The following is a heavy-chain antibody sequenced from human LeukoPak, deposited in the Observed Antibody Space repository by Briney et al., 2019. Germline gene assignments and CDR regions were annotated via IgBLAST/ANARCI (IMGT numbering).Heavy chain of an antibody. CDR1: RDSISGHY. D-gene: IGHD1-26*01. Sequence: SETLSLTCTVSRDSISGHYWNWIRQPPGKGLEWIGYIYNSGTTKYNPSLESRVTISVDTSKNQFSLRLTSVTAADTAVYYRARGEDFKSSRFDPWGQGTLVTVSS. J-gene: IGHJ5*02. V-gene: IGHV4-59*11. CDR2: IYNSGTT. CDR3: ARGEDFKSSRFDP.